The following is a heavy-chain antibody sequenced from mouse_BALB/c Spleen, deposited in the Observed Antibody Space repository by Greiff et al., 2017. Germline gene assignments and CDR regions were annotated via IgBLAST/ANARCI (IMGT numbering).Heavy chain of an antibody. D-gene: IGHD2-12*01. CDR1: GFTFSDYY. J-gene: IGHJ4*01. CDR3: AREDDGAMDY. Sequence: EVKLMESGGGLVKPGGSLKLSCAASGFTFSDYYMYWVRQTPEKRLEWVATISDGGSYTYYPDSVKGRFTISRDNAKNNLYLQMSSLKSEDTAMYYCAREDDGAMDYWGQGTSVTVSS. V-gene: IGHV5-4*02. CDR2: ISDGGSYT.